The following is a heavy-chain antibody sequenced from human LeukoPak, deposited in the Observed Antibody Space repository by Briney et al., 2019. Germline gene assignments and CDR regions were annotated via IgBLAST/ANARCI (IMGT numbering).Heavy chain of an antibody. CDR1: GYTFTSYG. CDR3: ARGVKKMATRSGAAFDI. V-gene: IGHV1-2*06. CDR2: INPNSGGT. D-gene: IGHD5-24*01. Sequence: GASVKVSCKASGYTFTSYGVTWVRQAPGQGLEWMGRINPNSGGTNYAQKFQGRVTMTRDTSISTAYMELSSLRSEDTAVYYCARGVKKMATRSGAAFDIWGQGTMVTVSS. J-gene: IGHJ3*02.